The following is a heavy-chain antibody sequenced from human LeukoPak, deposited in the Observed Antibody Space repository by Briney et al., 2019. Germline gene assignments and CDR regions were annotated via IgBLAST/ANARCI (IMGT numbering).Heavy chain of an antibody. CDR1: GGSFSGYY. Sequence: SETLSLTCAVYGGSFSGYYWSWIRQSPGKGLEWIGEINHSGSTNYNPSLKSRVTISVDTSKNQFSLKLSSVIAADTAVYYCASLGVYFDYWGQGTLVTVSS. J-gene: IGHJ4*02. CDR2: INHSGST. CDR3: ASLGVYFDY. D-gene: IGHD3-3*01. V-gene: IGHV4-34*01.